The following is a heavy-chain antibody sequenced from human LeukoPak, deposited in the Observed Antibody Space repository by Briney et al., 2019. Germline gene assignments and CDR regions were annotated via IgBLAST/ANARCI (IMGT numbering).Heavy chain of an antibody. D-gene: IGHD6-13*01. Sequence: PSETLSLTCSVSGGSISSYYWNWIRQPPGKGLEWIGYIYYTGSTNYNPSLKSRVTISVDTSKNQFSLSLTSVTAADTAVYYCARTRGAAVNFDYWGQGTLVTASS. CDR2: IYYTGST. V-gene: IGHV4-59*01. J-gene: IGHJ4*02. CDR1: GGSISSYY. CDR3: ARTRGAAVNFDY.